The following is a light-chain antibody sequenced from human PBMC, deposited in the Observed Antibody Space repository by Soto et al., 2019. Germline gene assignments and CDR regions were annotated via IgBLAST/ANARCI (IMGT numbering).Light chain of an antibody. CDR1: SSDVGGYNF. J-gene: IGLJ3*02. V-gene: IGLV2-14*03. Sequence: QSALTQPASVSGSPGQPITISCTGTSSDVGGYNFVTWYHQHPGKAPKLLIYDVNNRPSGVSNRFSGSKSGNTAALTISGLQAEDEADYYCSSYTTSTSWVFGGGTKLTVL. CDR3: SSYTTSTSWV. CDR2: DVN.